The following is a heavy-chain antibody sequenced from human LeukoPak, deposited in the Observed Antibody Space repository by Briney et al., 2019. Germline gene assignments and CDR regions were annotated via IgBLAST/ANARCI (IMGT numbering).Heavy chain of an antibody. CDR1: GYTFTRYS. Sequence: GASVKVSCKASGYTFTRYSIGWVRQAPGQGLEWVGWISAYNGGTKYEQKLQGRVTLTTDASTSTAYMDLRSLRSDDTAVYYCARSHAGYETEYYFDSWGQGTLVTVSS. J-gene: IGHJ4*02. V-gene: IGHV1-18*01. D-gene: IGHD5-12*01. CDR3: ARSHAGYETEYYFDS. CDR2: ISAYNGGT.